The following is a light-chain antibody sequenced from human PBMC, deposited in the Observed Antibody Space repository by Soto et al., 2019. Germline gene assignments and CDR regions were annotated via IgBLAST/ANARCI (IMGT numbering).Light chain of an antibody. J-gene: IGLJ1*01. CDR1: TGAVTSAHY. V-gene: IGLV7-46*01. CDR3: LLSYSDEKV. Sequence: QAVGTEEPSLTVSPGGTVTLTCGSSTGAVTSAHYPYWFQQKPGQAPRTLIYDTTNKHSWTPARFSGSLLGGKAALTLSGAQPEDEAEYYCLLSYSDEKVFGTGTKVTV. CDR2: DTT.